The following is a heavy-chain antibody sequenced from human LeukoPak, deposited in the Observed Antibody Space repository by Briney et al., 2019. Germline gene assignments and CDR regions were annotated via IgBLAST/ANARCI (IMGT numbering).Heavy chain of an antibody. Sequence: SSETLTLTCTVSGGSISSGGYYWSWIRQHPGKGLESIGYIYYSVSTYYNPSLKSRVTISVDTSKNQFSLKLSSVTAADTAVYYCATTTVTIHWFDPWGQGTLVTVSS. CDR3: ATTTVTIHWFDP. V-gene: IGHV4-31*02. CDR1: GGSISSGGYY. J-gene: IGHJ5*02. CDR2: IYYSVST. D-gene: IGHD4-17*01.